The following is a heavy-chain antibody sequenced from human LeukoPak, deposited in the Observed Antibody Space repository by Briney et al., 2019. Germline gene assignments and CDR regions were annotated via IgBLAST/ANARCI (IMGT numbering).Heavy chain of an antibody. CDR1: GGSISSGGYY. Sequence: SETLSLTCTVSGGSISSGGYYWSWIRQHPGKGLEWIGYIYYSGSTYYNPSLKRRVTISVDTSKNQFSLKLSSVTAADTAVYYCARYPIVVVAATGMSFDILGQGTMVTVSS. V-gene: IGHV4-31*03. CDR3: ARYPIVVVAATGMSFDI. CDR2: IYYSGST. D-gene: IGHD2-15*01. J-gene: IGHJ3*02.